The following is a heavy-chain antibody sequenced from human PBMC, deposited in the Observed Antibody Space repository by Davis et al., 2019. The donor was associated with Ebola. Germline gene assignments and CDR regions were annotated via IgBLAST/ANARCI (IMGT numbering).Heavy chain of an antibody. D-gene: IGHD3-10*01. V-gene: IGHV4-59*03. CDR1: GVSISRHY. CDR3: SERGSSV. J-gene: IGHJ4*02. CDR2: IYYTGNA. Sequence: PSETLSPTCTVSGVSISRHYWSWIRQPPGKRLEWFGSIYYTGNAYYNSSLASRATISVDTSKNQFSLKLTSVTAADTAMYYCSERGSSVWGQGTLVTVSS.